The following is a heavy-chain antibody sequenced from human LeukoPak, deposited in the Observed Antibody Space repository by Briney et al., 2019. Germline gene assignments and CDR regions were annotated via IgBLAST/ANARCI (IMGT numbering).Heavy chain of an antibody. V-gene: IGHV4-59*01. D-gene: IGHD2-15*01. CDR1: GGSISSYY. CDR3: ASVVVVAATAFDI. Sequence: SETLSLTCTVSGGSISSYYWSWIRQPPGKGLEWIGYIYYSGSTNYNPSLESRVTISVDTSKNQFSLKLSSVTAADTAVYYCASVVVVAATAFDIWGQGTMVTVSS. CDR2: IYYSGST. J-gene: IGHJ3*02.